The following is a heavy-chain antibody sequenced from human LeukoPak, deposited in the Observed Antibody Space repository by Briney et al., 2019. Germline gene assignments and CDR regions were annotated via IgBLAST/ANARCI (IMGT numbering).Heavy chain of an antibody. CDR1: GYTFTSYY. CDR3: ARVARYDFWSGYLNFDY. D-gene: IGHD3-3*01. J-gene: IGHJ4*02. V-gene: IGHV1-46*03. Sequence: ASVKVSCKASGYTFTSYYMHWVRQAPGQGLEWMGIINPSGGSTSYAQKFQGRVTMTWDTSTSTVYMELSSLRSEDTAVYYCARVARYDFWSGYLNFDYWGQGTLVTVSS. CDR2: INPSGGST.